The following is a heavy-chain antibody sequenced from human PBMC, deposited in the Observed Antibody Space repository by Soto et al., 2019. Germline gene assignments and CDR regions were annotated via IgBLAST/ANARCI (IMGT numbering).Heavy chain of an antibody. CDR2: ISYSGST. CDR3: ARRALRRYFDY. CDR1: GGSVSGGSFY. Sequence: SETLYLTCTVSGGSVSGGSFYWSWIRQPPGKGLEWIGYISYSGSTNYTPSLKSRVTISSDTSNNQFSLKLSSVTAADTAVYYCARRALRRYFDYWGQGTPVTVSS. V-gene: IGHV4-61*01. J-gene: IGHJ4*02. D-gene: IGHD5-12*01.